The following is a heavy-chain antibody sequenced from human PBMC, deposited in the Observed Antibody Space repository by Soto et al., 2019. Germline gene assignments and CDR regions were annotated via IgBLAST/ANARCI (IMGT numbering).Heavy chain of an antibody. CDR3: AIADYGDPDY. J-gene: IGHJ4*02. CDR1: GSTFPSST. D-gene: IGHD4-17*01. V-gene: IGHV1-18*01. Sequence: QDQLVQSGAEVKKPGASVKVSCKASGSTFPSSTVSWVRQAPGQGLEWMGWINAHNGNTKYAQKFQGRLTMTTDTSTGTGYMELRSLRSDDTAIYFCAIADYGDPDYWGQGTLVTVSS. CDR2: INAHNGNT.